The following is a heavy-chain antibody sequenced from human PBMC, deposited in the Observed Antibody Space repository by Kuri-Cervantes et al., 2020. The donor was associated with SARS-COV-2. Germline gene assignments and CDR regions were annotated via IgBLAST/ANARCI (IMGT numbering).Heavy chain of an antibody. Sequence: GESLKISCAASGFTFSSYSMHWVRQAPGKGLEWVAVIWYDGSNKYYADSVKGRFTISRDNSKNTLYLQMNSLRAEDTAVYYCAKDRIGVFGVEYYYGMDVWVQGTTVTVSS. V-gene: IGHV3-30*02. D-gene: IGHD3-3*01. CDR2: IWYDGSNK. J-gene: IGHJ6*02. CDR3: AKDRIGVFGVEYYYGMDV. CDR1: GFTFSSYS.